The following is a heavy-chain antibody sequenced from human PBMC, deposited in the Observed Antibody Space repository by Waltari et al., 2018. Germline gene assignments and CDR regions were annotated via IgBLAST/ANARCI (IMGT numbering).Heavy chain of an antibody. J-gene: IGHJ4*02. Sequence: QLQLQESGPGLVKPSATLSLTCTVSGGSISSSSYYWGWIRQPPGKGLEWIGSIYYSGSTYYNPSLKSRVTISVDTSKNQFSLKLSSVTAADTAVYYCARDKGDYVHFFFDYWGQGTLVTVSS. V-gene: IGHV4-39*07. CDR2: IYYSGST. CDR1: GGSISSSSYY. CDR3: ARDKGDYVHFFFDY. D-gene: IGHD4-17*01.